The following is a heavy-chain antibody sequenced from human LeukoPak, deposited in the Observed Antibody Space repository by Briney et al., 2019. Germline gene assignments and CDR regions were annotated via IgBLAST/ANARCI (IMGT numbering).Heavy chain of an antibody. D-gene: IGHD5-24*01. V-gene: IGHV3-11*04. J-gene: IGHJ3*02. Sequence: GGSLRLSSAASGFTFSVYYMSWIRQAPGKGLEWVSYISSSGSTIYYADSVKGRFTISRDNAKNSLYLQMNSLRAEDTAVYYCARDDGSLRNAFDIWGQGTMVTVSS. CDR3: ARDDGSLRNAFDI. CDR1: GFTFSVYY. CDR2: ISSSGSTI.